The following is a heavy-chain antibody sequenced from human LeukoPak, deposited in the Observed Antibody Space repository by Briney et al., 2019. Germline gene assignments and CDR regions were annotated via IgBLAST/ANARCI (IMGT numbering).Heavy chain of an antibody. Sequence: PGRSLRLSCAASGFTFSRYGMHWVRQAPGKGLEWVAVISYDGKDKHYADSVKGRFTISRDNSKNTLYLQMNSLRAEDTAVYYCAKDRDTYGSIYYIDDWGQGTLVTVSS. V-gene: IGHV3-30*18. CDR2: ISYDGKDK. CDR1: GFTFSRYG. CDR3: AKDRDTYGSIYYIDD. D-gene: IGHD5-18*01. J-gene: IGHJ4*02.